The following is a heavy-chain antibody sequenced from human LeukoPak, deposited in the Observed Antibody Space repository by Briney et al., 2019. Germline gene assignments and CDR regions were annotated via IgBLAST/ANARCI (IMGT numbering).Heavy chain of an antibody. CDR3: ARQPKACAPGVYVTGKACWFDP. D-gene: IGHD3-10*01. CDR1: GGSISSSNY. Sequence: SETLSLTCTVSGGSISSSNYWAWIRQTPGKGLQWIGSIYYSGTTYHNPYLKSRVTISIDASNNQFSLELISMTAADTAVYFCARQPKACAPGVYVTGKACWFDPWGQGRLVTVSS. CDR2: IYYSGTT. V-gene: IGHV4-39*01. J-gene: IGHJ5*02.